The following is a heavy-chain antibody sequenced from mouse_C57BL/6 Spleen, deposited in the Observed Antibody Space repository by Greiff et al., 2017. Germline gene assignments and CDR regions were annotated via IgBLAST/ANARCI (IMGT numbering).Heavy chain of an antibody. V-gene: IGHV1-80*01. CDR2: IYPGDGDT. CDR3: ARGNGDGFAY. D-gene: IGHD4-1*01. Sequence: VKLMESGAELVKPGASVKISCKASGYAFSSYWMNWVKQRPGKGLEWIGQIYPGDGDTNYNGKFKGKATLTADKSSSTAYMQLSSLTSEDSAVYFCARGNGDGFAYWGQGTLVTVSA. CDR1: GYAFSSYW. J-gene: IGHJ3*01.